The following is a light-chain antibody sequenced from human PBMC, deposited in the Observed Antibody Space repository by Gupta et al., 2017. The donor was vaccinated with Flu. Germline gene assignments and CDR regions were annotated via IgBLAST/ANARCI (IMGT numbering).Light chain of an antibody. J-gene: IGLJ3*02. Sequence: SSELTQDPAVSVALGQTVRITCQGDSLSSYYASWYQQTPGQAPVLVNYGENKRPSGIPDRFSGSRSGNTASLTITGAQAEDETDYYCNSRDSSGNHLWVFGGGTKLTVL. CDR1: SLSSYY. V-gene: IGLV3-19*01. CDR3: NSRDSSGNHLWV. CDR2: GEN.